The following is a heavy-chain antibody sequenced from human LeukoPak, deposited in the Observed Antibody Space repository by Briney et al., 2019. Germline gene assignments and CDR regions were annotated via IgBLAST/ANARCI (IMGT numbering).Heavy chain of an antibody. D-gene: IGHD2-21*02. CDR1: GYSFTTYW. CDR3: ARPHCGGDCFSDY. Sequence: GESLKISCKDSGYSFTTYWIGWVRQMLGKGLEWMGIIYPGDSETRYRPSFQGQVTISVDKSISTAYLQWSSLKASDTAMYYCARPHCGGDCFSDYWGQGTLVTVSS. J-gene: IGHJ4*02. V-gene: IGHV5-51*01. CDR2: IYPGDSET.